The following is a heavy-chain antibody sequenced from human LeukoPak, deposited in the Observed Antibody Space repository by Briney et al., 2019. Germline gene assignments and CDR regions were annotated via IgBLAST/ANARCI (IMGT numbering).Heavy chain of an antibody. CDR1: GFTVSDNY. J-gene: IGHJ6*02. CDR3: VRDRWPGLGDF. Sequence: GGSLRLSCAASGFTVSDNYMSWVRQAPGKGLEWVSTLYSGGLTYYADPVKGRFTISSDNSKNTLYLQMSSLRAEDTAVYYCVRDRWPGLGDFWGQGTTVTVSS. CDR2: LYSGGLT. V-gene: IGHV3-66*01. D-gene: IGHD6-19*01.